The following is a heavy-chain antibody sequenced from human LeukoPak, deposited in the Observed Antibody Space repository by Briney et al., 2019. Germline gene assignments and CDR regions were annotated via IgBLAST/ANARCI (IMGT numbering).Heavy chain of an antibody. CDR3: AKGRSSGSYTFDY. CDR1: GFTFSNYG. CDR2: MQYDGSVE. V-gene: IGHV3-30*02. Sequence: PGGSLRLSCVASGFTFSNYGTHWVRQAPGKGLGWVTFMQYDGSVEFYADSVKGRFTISRDNSKNTVYLQMNSLRAEDTAVYYCAKGRSSGSYTFDYWGQGTLVTVSS. J-gene: IGHJ4*02. D-gene: IGHD1-26*01.